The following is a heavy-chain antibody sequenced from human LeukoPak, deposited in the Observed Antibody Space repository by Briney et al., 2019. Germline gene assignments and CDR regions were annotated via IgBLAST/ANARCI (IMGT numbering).Heavy chain of an antibody. V-gene: IGHV3-23*01. CDR2: ISGSGGST. CDR3: AKTASDVFSSWPLDY. D-gene: IGHD6-13*01. Sequence: GGSLRLSCAASGFTFSNAWMNWVRQAPGKGLEWVSEISGSGGSTYYADSVKGRFTISRDNVKNTLYLQMDSLRAEDTAVYYCAKTASDVFSSWPLDYWGQGTLVTVSS. J-gene: IGHJ4*02. CDR1: GFTFSNAW.